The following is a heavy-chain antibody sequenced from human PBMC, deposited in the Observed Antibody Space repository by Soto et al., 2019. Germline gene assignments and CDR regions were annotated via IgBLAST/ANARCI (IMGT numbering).Heavy chain of an antibody. V-gene: IGHV3-66*01. CDR3: AREQDSGSGWNFDY. CDR1: GFTVSSNY. J-gene: IGHJ4*02. Sequence: PGGSLRLSCAASGFTVSSNYMSWVRQAPGKGLEWVSVIYSGGSTYYADSVKGRFTISRDNSKNTLYLQMNSLRAEDTAVYYCAREQDSGSGWNFDYWGQGTLVTVSS. CDR2: IYSGGST. D-gene: IGHD6-19*01.